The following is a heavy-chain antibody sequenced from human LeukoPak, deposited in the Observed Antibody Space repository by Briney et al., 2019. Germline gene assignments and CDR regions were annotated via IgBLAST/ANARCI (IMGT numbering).Heavy chain of an antibody. CDR2: MYYSGTT. Sequence: KSSETLSLTCPVSGASISSGGYYWSWIRQHPGKGLEWIGYMYYSGTTYYNPSLKTRVTISVDTSKNQFSLKLSSVTAADTGVYYCARDAEYYYGSGSYSSGIDVWGQGTMVTVSS. V-gene: IGHV4-31*03. D-gene: IGHD3-10*01. J-gene: IGHJ6*02. CDR1: GASISSGGYY. CDR3: ARDAEYYYGSGSYSSGIDV.